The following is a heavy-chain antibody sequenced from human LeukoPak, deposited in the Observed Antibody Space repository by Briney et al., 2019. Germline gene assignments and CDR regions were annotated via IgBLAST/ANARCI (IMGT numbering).Heavy chain of an antibody. D-gene: IGHD3-10*01. J-gene: IGHJ6*02. V-gene: IGHV1-3*01. CDR1: TYTFTSYA. Sequence: GASVKVSCKASTYTFTSYAMHWVRQAPGQRLEWMGWINAGNGNTKYSQKFQGRVTITRDTSASTAYMELSSLRSEDTAVYYCATLLWFGEWYGMDVWGQGTTVTVSS. CDR3: ATLLWFGEWYGMDV. CDR2: INAGNGNT.